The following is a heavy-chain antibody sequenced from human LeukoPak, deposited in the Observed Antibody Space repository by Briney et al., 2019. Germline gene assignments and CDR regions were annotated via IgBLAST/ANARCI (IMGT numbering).Heavy chain of an antibody. V-gene: IGHV3-74*03. CDR2: IKSDGSST. CDR1: GFTFSGYW. Sequence: QSGGPLRLSCAASGFTFSGYWMHWVRQAPGKGLVWVSRIKSDGSSTTYADSVKGRFTVSRDNAKNTLYLQMNSLRAEDTAVYYCVRSDWFDPGGQGTVVTVSS. CDR3: VRSDWFDP. J-gene: IGHJ5*02.